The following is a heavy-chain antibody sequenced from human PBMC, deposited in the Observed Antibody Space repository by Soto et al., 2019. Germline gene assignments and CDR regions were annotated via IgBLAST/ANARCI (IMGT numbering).Heavy chain of an antibody. Sequence: QVQLVQSGAEVKKPGSSVKVSCKASGGTFSSYAISWVRQAPGQGLEWMGGIIPIFGTANYAQKFQGRVTMTADESRSTAYMELSSLRSDDTAVYYCVRGPNGIVGATTIWFDPWGQGTLVTVSS. V-gene: IGHV1-69*01. CDR3: VRGPNGIVGATTIWFDP. CDR1: GGTFSSYA. J-gene: IGHJ5*02. CDR2: IIPIFGTA. D-gene: IGHD1-26*01.